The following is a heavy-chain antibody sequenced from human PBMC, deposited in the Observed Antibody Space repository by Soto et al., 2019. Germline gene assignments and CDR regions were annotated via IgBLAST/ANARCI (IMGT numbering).Heavy chain of an antibody. Sequence: QIQLVQSGAEVKKPGASVRVSCKASGYTFTSYGISWVRQAPGQGLEWMGWISGYNGNTNYAQKLQGRVTMTTDTSTSTAYMELRSLRSDDTAVYYCARDPGDIVVVVAATDFDYWGQGTLVTVSS. D-gene: IGHD2-15*01. V-gene: IGHV1-18*01. J-gene: IGHJ4*02. CDR2: ISGYNGNT. CDR1: GYTFTSYG. CDR3: ARDPGDIVVVVAATDFDY.